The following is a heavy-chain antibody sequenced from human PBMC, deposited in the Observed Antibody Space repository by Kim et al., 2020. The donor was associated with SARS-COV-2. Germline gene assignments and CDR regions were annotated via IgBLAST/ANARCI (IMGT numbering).Heavy chain of an antibody. V-gene: IGHV3-33*01. J-gene: IGHJ6*02. CDR3: ARERYSPHDHDYYDMDV. Sequence: GGSLRLSCVASGFSSITYGMHWVRQAPGKGLEWVANIWYDGNYKYYADSVKGRFTISRDSSKNTVYLQMNSLKVEDTAVYYCARERYSPHDHDYYDMDVWGQGTTVTVSS. D-gene: IGHD5-18*01. CDR1: GFSSITYG. CDR2: IWYDGNYK.